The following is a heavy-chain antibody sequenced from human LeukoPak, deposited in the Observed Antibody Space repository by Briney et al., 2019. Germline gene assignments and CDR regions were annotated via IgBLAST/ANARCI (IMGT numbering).Heavy chain of an antibody. CDR2: INHSGST. CDR3: ARGLRYYDSSGLGY. D-gene: IGHD3-22*01. Sequence: SETLSLTCAVYGGSFSGYYWSWIRQPPGKGLEWIGEINHSGSTNSNPSLKSRVAISVDTSKNQFSLKLSSVTAADTAVYYCARGLRYYDSSGLGYWGQGTLVTVSS. V-gene: IGHV4-34*01. J-gene: IGHJ4*02. CDR1: GGSFSGYY.